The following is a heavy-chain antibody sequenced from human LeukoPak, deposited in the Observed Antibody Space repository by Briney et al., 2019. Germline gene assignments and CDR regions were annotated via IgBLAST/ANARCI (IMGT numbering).Heavy chain of an antibody. Sequence: ASVKVSCKASGYTFTSYAMHWVRQAPGQRLEWMGWINAGNGNTKYSQKFQGRVTITRDTSASTAYMELSSLRSEDTAVYYCATDPELRHAFDIWGQGTMVTVSS. V-gene: IGHV1-3*01. D-gene: IGHD1-7*01. CDR1: GYTFTSYA. CDR2: INAGNGNT. CDR3: ATDPELRHAFDI. J-gene: IGHJ3*02.